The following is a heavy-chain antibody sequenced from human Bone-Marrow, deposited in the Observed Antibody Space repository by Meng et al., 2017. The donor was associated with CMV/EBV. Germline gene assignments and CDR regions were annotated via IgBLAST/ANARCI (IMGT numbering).Heavy chain of an antibody. CDR1: GLSLSTSGVG. Sequence: SGPTLVKPTQTLTLTCTFSGLSLSTSGVGVGWIRQPPGKALEWLALIYWNDDKRYSPSLKSRLTITKDTSKNQVVLTMTNMDPVDTATYYCASVGGYCSSTSCPFDAFDIWGQGTMVTVSS. V-gene: IGHV2-5*01. CDR2: IYWNDDK. D-gene: IGHD2-2*01. CDR3: ASVGGYCSSTSCPFDAFDI. J-gene: IGHJ3*02.